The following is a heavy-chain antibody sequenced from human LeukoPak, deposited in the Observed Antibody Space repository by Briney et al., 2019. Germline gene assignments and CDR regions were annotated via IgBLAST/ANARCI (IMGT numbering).Heavy chain of an antibody. Sequence: TSETLSLTCTVSDGSISSYYWSWIRQPPGKGLEWIGYIYYSGSTNYNPSLKSRVTISVDTSKNQFSLKLSSVTAADTAVYYCAKMGRGIISWFDPWGQGTLVTVSS. CDR3: AKMGRGIISWFDP. V-gene: IGHV4-59*01. CDR2: IYYSGST. J-gene: IGHJ5*02. D-gene: IGHD3-10*01. CDR1: DGSISSYY.